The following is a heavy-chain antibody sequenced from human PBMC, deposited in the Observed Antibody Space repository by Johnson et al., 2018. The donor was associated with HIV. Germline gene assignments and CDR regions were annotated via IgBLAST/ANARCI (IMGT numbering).Heavy chain of an antibody. Sequence: MQLVESGGGLIQPGGSLRLSCAASGFTVSSNYMSWVRQAPGKGLEWVSVIYSGGNTYYADSVKGRFTISRDNSNNTLYLQMNSLRAEDTALYYCARVRERWELLLSDGSDIWGQGTMVTLSS. CDR3: ARVRERWELLLSDGSDI. D-gene: IGHD1-26*01. J-gene: IGHJ3*02. CDR2: IYSGGNT. V-gene: IGHV3-53*01. CDR1: GFTVSSNY.